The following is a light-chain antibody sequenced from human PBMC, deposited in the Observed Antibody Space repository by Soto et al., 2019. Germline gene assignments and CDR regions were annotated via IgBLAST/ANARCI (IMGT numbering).Light chain of an antibody. Sequence: QSALTQPASVSGSPGQSITISCTGTSSDVGSYNLVSWYQQHPGKAPKLMIYEVIKRPSGVSNRFSGSKSGNTASLTISGLQAEDEADYYCCSYAGSSTFSYVFGTGTKLTVL. V-gene: IGLV2-23*02. J-gene: IGLJ1*01. CDR1: SSDVGSYNL. CDR2: EVI. CDR3: CSYAGSSTFSYV.